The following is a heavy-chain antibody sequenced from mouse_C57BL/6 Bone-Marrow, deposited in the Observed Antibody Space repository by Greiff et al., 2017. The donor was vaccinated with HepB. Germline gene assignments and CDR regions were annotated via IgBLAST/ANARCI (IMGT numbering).Heavy chain of an antibody. CDR2: INPGSGGT. CDR3: AREVWLLRDY. CDR1: GYAFTNYL. J-gene: IGHJ2*01. V-gene: IGHV1-54*01. D-gene: IGHD1-3*01. Sequence: QVQLQQSGAELVRPGTSVKVSCKASGYAFTNYLIEWVKQRPGQGLEWIGEINPGSGGTNYNEKFKGKATLTADKSSSTAYMQLSSLTSEDSAVYFCAREVWLLRDYWGTGTTLTVSS.